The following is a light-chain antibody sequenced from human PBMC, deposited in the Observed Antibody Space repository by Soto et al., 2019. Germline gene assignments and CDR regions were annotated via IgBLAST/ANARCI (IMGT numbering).Light chain of an antibody. CDR2: DAS. J-gene: IGKJ2*01. CDR3: QQSSNWPPYT. CDR1: QSIRSY. V-gene: IGKV3-11*01. Sequence: EIVLTQSPATLSLSPGDRATLSCRASQSIRSYLAWYQQKPGQTPRLLIYDASNRATGIPDRFSGSGSGTDFTLTISSLEPEDSAVYYCQQSSNWPPYTFGQGTKLEIK.